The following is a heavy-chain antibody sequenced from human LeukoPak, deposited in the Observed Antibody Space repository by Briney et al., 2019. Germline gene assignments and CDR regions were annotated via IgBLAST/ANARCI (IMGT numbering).Heavy chain of an antibody. CDR3: ARARANPTYGSGTNDAFDI. D-gene: IGHD3-10*01. CDR1: GGSISSGGYY. V-gene: IGHV4-31*03. CDR2: IYYSGST. J-gene: IGHJ3*02. Sequence: PSQTLSLTCTVSGGSISSGGYYWSWIRQHPGKGLEWIGHIYYSGSTYYNPSLKSRVTISVDTSKNQFSLKLSSVTAADTAVYYCARARANPTYGSGTNDAFDIWGRGTMVTVSS.